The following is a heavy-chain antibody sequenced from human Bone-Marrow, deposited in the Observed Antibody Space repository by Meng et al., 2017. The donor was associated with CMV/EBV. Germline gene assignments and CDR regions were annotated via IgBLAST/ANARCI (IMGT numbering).Heavy chain of an antibody. J-gene: IGHJ4*02. D-gene: IGHD3-3*01. Sequence: GESLKISCAASGFTFSMYSMDWVRQAPGKELEWVSYISSSSTYIYYADSVKGRFTISRDNAEKSLYLQMNSLTAEDTAVYYCAMWVRDFWSGSPRRLLFPFDYWGQGTLVTVSS. CDR3: AMWVRDFWSGSPRRLLFPFDY. CDR1: GFTFSMYS. V-gene: IGHV3-21*01. CDR2: ISSSSTYI.